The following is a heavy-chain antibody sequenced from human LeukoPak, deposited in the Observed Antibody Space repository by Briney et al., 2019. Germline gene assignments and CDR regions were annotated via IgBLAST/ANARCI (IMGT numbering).Heavy chain of an antibody. CDR1: GFTFSSYA. Sequence: GGSLRLSCAASGFTFSSYAMSWVRQAPGKGLEWVAVIWYDGSNKYYADSVKGRFTISRDNSKNTLYLQMNSLRAEDTAVYYCARDFTYYDLSLGAFDIWGQGTMVTVSS. J-gene: IGHJ3*02. CDR3: ARDFTYYDLSLGAFDI. V-gene: IGHV3-33*08. D-gene: IGHD3-22*01. CDR2: IWYDGSNK.